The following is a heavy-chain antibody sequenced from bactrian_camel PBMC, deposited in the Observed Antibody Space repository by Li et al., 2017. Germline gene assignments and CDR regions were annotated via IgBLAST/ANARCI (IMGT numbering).Heavy chain of an antibody. V-gene: IGHV3S54*01. D-gene: IGHD1*01. CDR1: GPYVINMC. J-gene: IGHJ6*01. CDR3: AAVVACDTVDNWVRSAEPDFGF. CDR2: IYTNGGRT. Sequence: HVQLVESGGGSVQTGGSLRLSCTTSGPYVINMCLAWFRQAPGKEREGVAAIYTNGGRTYYADSVKGRFTISLDNNKNTLYLQMNSLKPEDTALYYCAAVVACDTVDNWVRSAEPDFGFWGQGTQVTVS.